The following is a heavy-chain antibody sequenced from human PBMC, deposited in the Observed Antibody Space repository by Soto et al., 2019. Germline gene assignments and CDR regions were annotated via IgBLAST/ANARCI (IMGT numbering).Heavy chain of an antibody. J-gene: IGHJ4*02. CDR3: ARSRRGRTAFTFGD. Sequence: ASETLSLTCAVSGDCVSNDNYYWSWIRQPPGKGMAWIGYINYSGTTNYNSSLKSRLSLSVDMSNNQFSLQMASVTAADTAVYFCARSRRGRTAFTFGDWGQGALVTVSS. D-gene: IGHD3-16*01. CDR2: INYSGTT. V-gene: IGHV4-61*01. CDR1: GDCVSNDNYY.